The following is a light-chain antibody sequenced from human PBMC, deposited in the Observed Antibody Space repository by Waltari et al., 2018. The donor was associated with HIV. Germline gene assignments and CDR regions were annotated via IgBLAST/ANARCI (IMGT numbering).Light chain of an antibody. V-gene: IGLV3-25*03. Sequence: SSELTQPPSVSVSPGQTARITSSGAATPKPYTHWFQQKPGQAPVVVIHKNTERPSGIPERFSASRSGTTVTLTITGVQTDDEADYYCLSADRSGTYVFGPGTTVTVL. CDR1: ATPKPY. CDR3: LSADRSGTYV. CDR2: KNT. J-gene: IGLJ1*01.